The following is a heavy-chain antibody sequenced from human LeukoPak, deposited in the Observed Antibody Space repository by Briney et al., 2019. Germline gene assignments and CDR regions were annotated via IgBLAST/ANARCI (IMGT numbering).Heavy chain of an antibody. V-gene: IGHV1-8*01. Sequence: ASVKVSCKASGYTFTNYEISWVRQATGQGLEWTGWMKPNNGNTGYAQKFQDRVTMTRNTSISTAYMELSSLRSEDTAVYYCARGWYYGRSGYYSRDPDYWGQGTLVTVSS. J-gene: IGHJ4*02. D-gene: IGHD3-22*01. CDR3: ARGWYYGRSGYYSRDPDY. CDR2: MKPNNGNT. CDR1: GYTFTNYE.